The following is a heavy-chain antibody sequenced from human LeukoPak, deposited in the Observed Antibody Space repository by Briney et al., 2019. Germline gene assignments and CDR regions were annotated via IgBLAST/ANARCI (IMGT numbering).Heavy chain of an antibody. V-gene: IGHV1-69*13. CDR2: IIPIFGTA. CDR1: GYTLTELS. Sequence: GASVKVSCKVSGYTLTELSMHWVRQAPGQGLEWMGGIIPIFGTANYAQKFQGRVTITADESTSTAYMELSSLRSKDTAVYYCATDRRMITFGGLPSPRDWGQGTLVTVSS. J-gene: IGHJ4*02. D-gene: IGHD3-16*01. CDR3: ATDRRMITFGGLPSPRD.